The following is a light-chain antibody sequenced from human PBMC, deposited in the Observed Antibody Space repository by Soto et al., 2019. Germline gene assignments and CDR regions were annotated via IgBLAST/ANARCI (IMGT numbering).Light chain of an antibody. J-gene: IGLJ2*01. Sequence: GSPGQSVXISXTXXXXVFGCYIYVSWYQQHPDKAPKLMIYEVSKRPSGVPDRFSGSKSGNTASLTVSGLQAEDEADYYCSSYAGSNSVVFGGGTQLTVL. CDR2: EVS. CDR1: XXVFGCYIY. V-gene: IGLV2-8*01. CDR3: SSYAGSNSVV.